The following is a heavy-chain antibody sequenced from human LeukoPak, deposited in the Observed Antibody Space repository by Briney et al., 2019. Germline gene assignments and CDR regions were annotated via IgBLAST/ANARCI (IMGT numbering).Heavy chain of an antibody. CDR1: GYSFTTYW. D-gene: IGHD5-24*01. J-gene: IGHJ4*02. CDR3: ARQEIRDGYNFDY. CDR2: IYPADSTA. Sequence: PGESLKISCKASGYSFTTYWIGWVRQMPGKGLEWMGIIYPADSTAHYSPSFQGQVTISVDKSINTAYLQWSRLKASDTAMYYCARQEIRDGYNFDYWGQGTLVTVSS. V-gene: IGHV5-51*01.